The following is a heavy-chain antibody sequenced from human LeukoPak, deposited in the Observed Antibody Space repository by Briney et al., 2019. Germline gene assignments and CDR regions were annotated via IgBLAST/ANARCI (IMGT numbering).Heavy chain of an antibody. D-gene: IGHD4-17*01. CDR1: GGSFSGSH. CDR3: ARVMTTVTTFKTYSYGMDV. V-gene: IGHV4-34*01. J-gene: IGHJ6*02. Sequence: PSETLSLTCAVYGGSFSGSHWTWVRQPPGKGLEWIGEINHSGSTNYNPSLKSRVTISLDTSKNQFSLRLSSVTAADTAVYYCARVMTTVTTFKTYSYGMDVWGQGTTVTVSS. CDR2: INHSGST.